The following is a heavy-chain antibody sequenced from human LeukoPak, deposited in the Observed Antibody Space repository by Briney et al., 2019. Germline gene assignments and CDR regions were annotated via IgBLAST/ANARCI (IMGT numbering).Heavy chain of an antibody. CDR3: AKDLELMVYAIVPYYYYGMDV. Sequence: AGSLRLSCAASGFTFSSYAMSWVRQAPGKGLEWVSAISGSGGSTYYADSVKGRFTISRDNSKNTLYLQMNSLRAEDTAVYYCAKDLELMVYAIVPYYYYGMDVWGQGTTVTVSS. CDR2: ISGSGGST. J-gene: IGHJ6*02. V-gene: IGHV3-23*01. D-gene: IGHD2-8*01. CDR1: GFTFSSYA.